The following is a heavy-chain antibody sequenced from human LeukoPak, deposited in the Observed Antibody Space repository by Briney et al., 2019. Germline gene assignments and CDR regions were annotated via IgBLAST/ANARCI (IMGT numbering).Heavy chain of an antibody. CDR3: ASGYGVNSEFDY. Sequence: SETLSLTCTIFSGSISVYYWNWIRQPPGKGLEWIGYIYYNGSSNYNPSLKSRVTISLDTSKSQFSLELTSVTAADTAVYYCASGYGVNSEFDYWGQGTLVTVSS. V-gene: IGHV4-59*01. CDR2: IYYNGSS. CDR1: SGSISVYY. J-gene: IGHJ4*02. D-gene: IGHD4-23*01.